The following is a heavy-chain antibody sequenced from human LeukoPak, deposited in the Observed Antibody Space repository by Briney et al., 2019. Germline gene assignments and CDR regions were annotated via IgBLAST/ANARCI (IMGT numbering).Heavy chain of an antibody. D-gene: IGHD2-2*01. CDR3: AKLGYCSSTSCYQVGY. CDR1: GFTFSSYG. CDR2: IRYDGSNK. Sequence: GGSLRLSCAASGFTFSSYGMHWLRQAPAKGLEWVAFIRYDGSNKYHADSVKGRFTISRDNSKNTLYLQMNSLRAEDTAVYYCAKLGYCSSTSCYQVGYWGQGTLVTVSS. V-gene: IGHV3-30*02. J-gene: IGHJ4*02.